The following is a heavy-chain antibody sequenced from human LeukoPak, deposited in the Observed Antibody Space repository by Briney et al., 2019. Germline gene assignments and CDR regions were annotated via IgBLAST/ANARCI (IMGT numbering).Heavy chain of an antibody. CDR2: IWYDGSNK. CDR3: ARDAGSSRIYFDY. J-gene: IGHJ4*02. CDR1: GFTFSSYG. Sequence: HPGRSLRLSCAASGFTFSSYGMHWVRQAPGKGLEWVAVIWYDGSNKYYADSVKGRFTISRDNPKNTLYLQMNSLRAEDTAVYYCARDAGSSRIYFDYWGQGTLVTVSS. V-gene: IGHV3-33*01. D-gene: IGHD6-6*01.